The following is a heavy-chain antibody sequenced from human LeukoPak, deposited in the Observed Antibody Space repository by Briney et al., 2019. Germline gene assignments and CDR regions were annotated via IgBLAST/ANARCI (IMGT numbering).Heavy chain of an antibody. J-gene: IGHJ3*02. CDR1: GFTVSSNY. D-gene: IGHD5-24*01. Sequence: GGSLTLSCAASGFTVSSNYMNWVRHAPQKGLEWVSVISRCGNTYYADSVKGRFTNSRDISKNPLYLQMNSLRAEDTAVYYCARDARDGYHDAFDIWGQGTMVTVSS. V-gene: IGHV3-53*01. CDR3: ARDARDGYHDAFDI. CDR2: ISRCGNT.